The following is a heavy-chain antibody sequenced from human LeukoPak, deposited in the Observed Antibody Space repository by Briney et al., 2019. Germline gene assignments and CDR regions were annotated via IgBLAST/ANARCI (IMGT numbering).Heavy chain of an antibody. CDR1: GFTFSSNA. D-gene: IGHD4-23*01. J-gene: IGHJ6*03. V-gene: IGHV3-23*01. Sequence: GGSLRLSCAASGFTFSSNAMSWVRQAPGKGLEWVSGISGSGTSTYYADSVKGRFTISRDNSKNTLYLQMNSLRAEDTAVYYCATDRWAYYMDVWGKGTTVTVSS. CDR2: ISGSGTST. CDR3: ATDRWAYYMDV.